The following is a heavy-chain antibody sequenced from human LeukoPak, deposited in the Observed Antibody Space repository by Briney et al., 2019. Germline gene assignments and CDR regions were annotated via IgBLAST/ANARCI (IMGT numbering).Heavy chain of an antibody. Sequence: GGSLRLSCAASGFTFSSYSMNWVRQAPGKGLEWVSSIGSSSSYIYYADSVEGRFTISRDNAKNSLYLQMNSLRAEDTAVYYCARDALKYYYDSSGYFDYWGQGTLVTVSS. CDR2: IGSSSSYI. D-gene: IGHD3-22*01. CDR3: ARDALKYYYDSSGYFDY. CDR1: GFTFSSYS. J-gene: IGHJ4*02. V-gene: IGHV3-21*01.